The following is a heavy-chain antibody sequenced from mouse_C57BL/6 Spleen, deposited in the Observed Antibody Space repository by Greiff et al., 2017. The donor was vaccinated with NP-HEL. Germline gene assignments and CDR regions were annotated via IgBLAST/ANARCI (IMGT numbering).Heavy chain of an antibody. J-gene: IGHJ2*01. CDR3: TTGLVLGY. V-gene: IGHV14-4*01. Sequence: EVKLQQSGAELVRPGASVKLSCTASGFNIKDDYMHWVKQRPEQGLEWIGWIDPENGDTEYASKFQGKATITADTSSNTAYLQLSSLTSEDTAVYYCTTGLVLGYWGQGTTLTVSS. CDR2: IDPENGDT. CDR1: GFNIKDDY. D-gene: IGHD3-3*01.